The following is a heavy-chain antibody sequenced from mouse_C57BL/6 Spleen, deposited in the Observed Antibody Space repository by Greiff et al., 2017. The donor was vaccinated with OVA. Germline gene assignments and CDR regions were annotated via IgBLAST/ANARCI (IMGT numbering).Heavy chain of an antibody. Sequence: EVQLQQSGPELVKPGASVKISCKASGYTFTDYYMNWVKQSHGKSLEWIGDINPNNGGTSYNQKFKGKATLTVDKSSSTAYMELRSLTSEDSAVYYCARSYGNPPWFAYWGQGTLVTVSA. D-gene: IGHD2-1*01. CDR2: INPNNGGT. CDR1: GYTFTDYY. CDR3: ARSYGNPPWFAY. J-gene: IGHJ3*01. V-gene: IGHV1-26*01.